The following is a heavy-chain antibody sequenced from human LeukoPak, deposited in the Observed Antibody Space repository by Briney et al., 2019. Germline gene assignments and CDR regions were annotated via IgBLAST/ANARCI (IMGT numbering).Heavy chain of an antibody. J-gene: IGHJ4*02. CDR2: INPNSGGT. CDR3: ARWGYCSSTSCSGKFDY. V-gene: IGHV1-2*02. D-gene: IGHD2-2*01. Sequence: GASVKVSCKASGYTFTGYYMHWVRQAPGQGLEWMGWINPNSGGTNYAQKFQGRVIMTRDTSISTAYMELSRLRSDDTAVYYCARWGYCSSTSCSGKFDYWGQGTLVTVSS. CDR1: GYTFTGYY.